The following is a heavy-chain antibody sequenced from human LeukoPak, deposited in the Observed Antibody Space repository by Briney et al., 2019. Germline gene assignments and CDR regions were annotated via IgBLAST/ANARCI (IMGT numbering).Heavy chain of an antibody. D-gene: IGHD2-15*01. J-gene: IGHJ4*02. CDR3: AREHCSGGTCYFDY. Sequence: PGGSLRLSCAASGFTFSSYSMNWVRQAPGKGLEWVSSISSSSSDIYYADSVKGRFTISRDNAKNSLYLQVNSLRAEETAVYYCAREHCSGGTCYFDYWGQGTLVAVSS. V-gene: IGHV3-21*01. CDR2: ISSSSSDI. CDR1: GFTFSSYS.